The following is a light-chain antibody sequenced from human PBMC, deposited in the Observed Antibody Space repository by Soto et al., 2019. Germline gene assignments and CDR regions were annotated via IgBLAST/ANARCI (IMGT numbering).Light chain of an antibody. Sequence: EIVMTQSPASLSVSLGDRVTLSCRASQSLNDNLAWYQQKPGKAPRLLVYHASTRANGVPTRFSGSGSCTEFTLTISSLQHADSAVNYYHQHSNWPPWTFGPGTKVEIK. CDR3: HQHSNWPPWT. CDR1: QSLNDN. V-gene: IGKV3-15*01. J-gene: IGKJ1*01. CDR2: HAS.